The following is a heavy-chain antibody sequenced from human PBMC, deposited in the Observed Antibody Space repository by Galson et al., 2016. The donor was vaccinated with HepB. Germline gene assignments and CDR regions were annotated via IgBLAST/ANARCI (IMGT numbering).Heavy chain of an antibody. CDR2: TYYSGST. CDR3: ARARSSDDYCYYMDV. J-gene: IGHJ6*03. CDR1: GGSISSGDYY. D-gene: IGHD3-10*01. V-gene: IGHV4-30-4*01. Sequence: TLSLTCTVSGGSISSGDYYWTWIRQPPGKGLEWIGYTYYSGSTYYNPSLKSRLIISVDMSKNQFSLKLSSVTAADTAVYYCARARSSDDYCYYMDVWGKGTTVTVSS.